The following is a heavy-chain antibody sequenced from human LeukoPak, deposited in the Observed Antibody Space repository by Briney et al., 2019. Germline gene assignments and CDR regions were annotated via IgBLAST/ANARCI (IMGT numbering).Heavy chain of an antibody. CDR2: IYYSEGT. V-gene: IGHV4-39*07. CDR1: GDSISSRSYY. J-gene: IGHJ4*02. CDR3: ARDRYCSGRSCYGPPDY. Sequence: SETLSLTCTVPGDSISSRSYYWGWIRQPPGKGLEWIGSIYYSEGTYYNPSLKSRVTISIDTSKNQFSLKLNSVTAADTAVYYCARDRYCSGRSCYGPPDYWGQGVLVTVSS. D-gene: IGHD2-15*01.